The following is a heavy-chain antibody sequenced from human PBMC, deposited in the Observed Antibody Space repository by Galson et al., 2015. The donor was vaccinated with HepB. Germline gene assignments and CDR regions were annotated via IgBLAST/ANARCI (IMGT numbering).Heavy chain of an antibody. D-gene: IGHD3-22*01. CDR1: GYTFTSYD. CDR2: MNPNSGNT. J-gene: IGHJ4*02. V-gene: IGHV1-8*01. Sequence: SVKVSCKASGYTFTSYDFNWVRQATGQGLEWMGWMNPNSGNTGYTQKFQGRVTMTRNTSISTAYMELSSLRSEDTAVYYCMTTRTYYYDSSGYFHDYWGQGTLVTVSS. CDR3: MTTRTYYYDSSGYFHDY.